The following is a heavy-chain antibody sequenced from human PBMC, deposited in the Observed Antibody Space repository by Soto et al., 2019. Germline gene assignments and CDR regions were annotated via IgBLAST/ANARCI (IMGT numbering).Heavy chain of an antibody. CDR3: AKARVQLVLDY. Sequence: GGSLRLSCAASGFTFDDYAMHWVRQAPGKGLEWVSGISWNSGSIGYADSVKGRFTISRDNAKNSLYLQMNSLRAEDTALYYCAKARVQLVLDYWGQGTLVTVSS. CDR1: GFTFDDYA. CDR2: ISWNSGSI. V-gene: IGHV3-9*01. D-gene: IGHD6-6*01. J-gene: IGHJ4*02.